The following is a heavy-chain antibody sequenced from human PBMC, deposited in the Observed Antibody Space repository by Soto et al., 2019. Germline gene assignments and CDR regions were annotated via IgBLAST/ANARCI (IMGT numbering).Heavy chain of an antibody. Sequence: EVQLVESGGGLVQPGGSLRLSCAASGFTFSSYWMLWVRQAPGKVLVWVSRINSDGSTTSYADSVKGRFTISRDNAQDKLYLQMNSLRAEDTAVYYCARVNPGYSYVNYCGQGTLVTVYS. CDR2: INSDGSTT. CDR1: GFTFSSYW. V-gene: IGHV3-74*01. J-gene: IGHJ4*02. CDR3: ARVNPGYSYVNY. D-gene: IGHD5-18*01.